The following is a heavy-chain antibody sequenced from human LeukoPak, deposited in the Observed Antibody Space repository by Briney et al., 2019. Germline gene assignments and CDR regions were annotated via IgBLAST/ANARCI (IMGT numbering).Heavy chain of an antibody. J-gene: IGHJ4*02. D-gene: IGHD3-16*02. V-gene: IGHV3-11*04. CDR3: AKGARLGELSMFFDY. CDR2: ISSSGSTI. Sequence: PGGSLRLSCAASGFTFSDYYMSWIRQAPGKGLEWVSYISSSGSTIYYADSVKGRFTISRDNAKNSLYLQMNSLRAEDTAVYYCAKGARLGELSMFFDYWGQGTLVTVSS. CDR1: GFTFSDYY.